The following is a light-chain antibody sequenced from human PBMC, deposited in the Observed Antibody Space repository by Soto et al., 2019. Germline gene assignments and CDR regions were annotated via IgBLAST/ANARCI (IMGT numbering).Light chain of an antibody. V-gene: IGKV3-20*01. CDR3: QHYGSSRLYT. CDR1: QSVSSTY. Sequence: EIVLTQSPGTLSVSPGERATLSCRASQSVSSTYLAWYQQKPGQAPRLLIHGASSRATGIPDRFSGSGSGTDFTLTISRLEAEDFAVYYCQHYGSSRLYTFGQGTKLEIK. CDR2: GAS. J-gene: IGKJ2*01.